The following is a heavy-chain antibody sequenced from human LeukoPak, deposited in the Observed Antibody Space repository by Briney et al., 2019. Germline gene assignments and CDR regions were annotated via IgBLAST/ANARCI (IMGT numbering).Heavy chain of an antibody. CDR2: IKQDGSEK. CDR1: GFTFSSYW. CDR3: ARDLGYGSGSYYGH. Sequence: GGSLRLSCAASGFTFSSYWMSWVRQAPGKGLEWVANIKQDGSEKYYVDSVKGRFTISRDNAKNSLYLQMNSLRAEDTAVYYCARDLGYGSGSYYGHWGQGTLVTVSS. J-gene: IGHJ4*02. D-gene: IGHD3-10*01. V-gene: IGHV3-7*03.